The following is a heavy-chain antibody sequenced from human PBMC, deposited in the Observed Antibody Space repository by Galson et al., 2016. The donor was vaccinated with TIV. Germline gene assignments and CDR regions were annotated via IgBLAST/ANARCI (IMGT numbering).Heavy chain of an antibody. CDR1: GGSVSSGGYY. D-gene: IGHD5-24*01. Sequence: SETLSLTCTVSGGSVSSGGYYWSWVRQPPGKGLEWIGYIYYSGSTDYNPSLKSRVTISRDTSKNQFSLNLNSVTAADTAVYYCARDRVQMVTIECFYYYMDVWGKGTTVTVSS. CDR3: ARDRVQMVTIECFYYYMDV. J-gene: IGHJ6*03. V-gene: IGHV4-61*08. CDR2: IYYSGST.